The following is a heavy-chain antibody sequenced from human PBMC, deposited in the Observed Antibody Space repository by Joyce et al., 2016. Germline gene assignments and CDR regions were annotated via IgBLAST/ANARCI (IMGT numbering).Heavy chain of an antibody. J-gene: IGHJ4*02. CDR2: IYHNEST. CDR3: ASGFNVKGRGFFDY. CDR1: GASVSSGGYS. V-gene: IGHV4-30-2*01. D-gene: IGHD3-16*02. Sequence: QLQLQESGSGLVKPLQTLSLTCAVSGASVSSGGYSWSWIRQPPGKGLEWIGYIYHNESTDYNPSLKSRVTISVDRSKNQFSLKLASVTAADTAVYYCASGFNVKGRGFFDYWGRGALVTVSS.